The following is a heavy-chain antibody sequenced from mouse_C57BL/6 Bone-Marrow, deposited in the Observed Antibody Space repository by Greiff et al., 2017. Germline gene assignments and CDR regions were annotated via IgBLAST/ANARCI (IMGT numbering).Heavy chain of an antibody. J-gene: IGHJ1*03. CDR2: IDPEDGDT. CDR3: TTSGCSSYWCFDV. Sequence: VQLQQSGAELVRPGASVKLSCTASGFNIKDYYMHWVKQRPEQGLEWIGMIDPEDGDTEYAPKFQGKATMTADTSSNTAYLQLSSLTSEDTAVYYCTTSGCSSYWCFDVWGTGTTVTVSS. V-gene: IGHV14-1*01. D-gene: IGHD1-1*01. CDR1: GFNIKDYY.